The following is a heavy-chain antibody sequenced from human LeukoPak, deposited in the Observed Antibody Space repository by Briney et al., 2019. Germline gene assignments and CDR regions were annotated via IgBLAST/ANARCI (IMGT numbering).Heavy chain of an antibody. CDR3: AKFSGSSGYYEDFDY. Sequence: PGGSLRLSCPASGFTFSSYAMSWVRQAPGKGLEWVSGISGSGGKTYYADSVKGRFNISRDNSKNTLYLQMNSLRAEDTAIYYCAKFSGSSGYYEDFDYWGQGTLVTVSS. D-gene: IGHD3-22*01. CDR1: GFTFSSYA. V-gene: IGHV3-23*01. CDR2: ISGSGGKT. J-gene: IGHJ4*02.